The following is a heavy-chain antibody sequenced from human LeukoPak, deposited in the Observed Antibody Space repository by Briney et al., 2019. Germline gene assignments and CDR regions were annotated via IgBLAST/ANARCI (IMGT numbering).Heavy chain of an antibody. Sequence: GRSLRLSCAASGFTFDDYAMHWVRQAPGKGLEWVSGISWNSGSIGYADSVKGRFTISRDNAKNSLYLQMNSLRAEDTAFYYCAKDLESYYDGSGCDYWGQGALVTVSS. CDR3: AKDLESYYDGSGCDY. CDR1: GFTFDDYA. V-gene: IGHV3-9*01. CDR2: ISWNSGSI. J-gene: IGHJ4*02. D-gene: IGHD3-22*01.